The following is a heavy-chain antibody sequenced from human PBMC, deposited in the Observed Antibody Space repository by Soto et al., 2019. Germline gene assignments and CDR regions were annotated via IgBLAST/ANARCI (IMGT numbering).Heavy chain of an antibody. CDR2: IKSKTDGGTT. Sequence: EVQLVESGGGLVKPGGSLRLSCAASGFTFSNAWMSWVRQAPGKGLEWVGRIKSKTDGGTTDYAAPVKGRFTISRDDSKNTLYLQMNGLKTEDTAVYYCTTDIVVVAATLTYEGIFDYWGQGTLVTVSS. D-gene: IGHD2-15*01. J-gene: IGHJ4*02. CDR1: GFTFSNAW. CDR3: TTDIVVVAATLTYEGIFDY. V-gene: IGHV3-15*01.